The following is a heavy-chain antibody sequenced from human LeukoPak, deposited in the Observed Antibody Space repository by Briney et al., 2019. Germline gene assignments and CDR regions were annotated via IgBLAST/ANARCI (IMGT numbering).Heavy chain of an antibody. CDR2: INHSGGT. Sequence: TSETLSLTCAVYGVSFSGYYWSWIRQPPGKGLEWIGEINHSGGTNYNPSLKSRVTISLDTSKNQFSLKLSSVTAADTAVYYCARGRRGYSSSWYGDWGQGTLVTVSS. D-gene: IGHD6-13*01. J-gene: IGHJ4*02. V-gene: IGHV4-34*01. CDR3: ARGRRGYSSSWYGD. CDR1: GVSFSGYY.